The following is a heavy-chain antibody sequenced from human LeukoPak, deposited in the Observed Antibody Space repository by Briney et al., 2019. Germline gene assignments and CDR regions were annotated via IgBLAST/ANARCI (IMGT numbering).Heavy chain of an antibody. CDR1: GGTFSSYA. J-gene: IGHJ4*02. D-gene: IGHD3-22*01. V-gene: IGHV1-69*13. CDR2: IIPIFGTA. Sequence: SVKVSCKASGGTFSSYAISWVRQAPGQGLEWMGGIIPIFGTANYAQKFQGRVTITAGESTSTAYMELSSLRSEDTAVYYCARDTPIPGTNYYDSYWGQGTLVTVSS. CDR3: ARDTPIPGTNYYDSY.